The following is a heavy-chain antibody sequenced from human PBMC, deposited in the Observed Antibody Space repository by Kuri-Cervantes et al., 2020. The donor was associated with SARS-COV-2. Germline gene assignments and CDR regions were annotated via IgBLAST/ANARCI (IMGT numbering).Heavy chain of an antibody. J-gene: IGHJ4*02. CDR2: FDPEDGET. D-gene: IGHD1-7*01. V-gene: IGHV1-24*01. Sequence: ASVKVSCKVSGYTLTELSMHWVRQAPGKGLEWMGGFDPEDGETIYAQKFQGRVTMTEDTSTDTAYMELSSLRSDDTAVFYCAKDNWNYLRSSYFDFWGQGTLVTVSS. CDR1: GYTLTELS. CDR3: AKDNWNYLRSSYFDF.